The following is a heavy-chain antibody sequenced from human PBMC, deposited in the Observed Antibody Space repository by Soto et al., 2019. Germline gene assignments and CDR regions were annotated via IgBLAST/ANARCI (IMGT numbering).Heavy chain of an antibody. J-gene: IGHJ4*02. CDR1: GGTFSSYA. CDR3: ARVVGHGGEYYFDY. D-gene: IGHD3-16*01. CDR2: IIPIFGTA. Sequence: QVQLVQSGAEVKKPGSSVKVSCKASGGTFSSYAISWVRQAPGQGLEWMGGIIPIFGTANYAQKFQGRVTITADESTSTAYMELSSLRSEDTAVYYCARVVGHGGEYYFDYWGQGTLVTVSS. V-gene: IGHV1-69*12.